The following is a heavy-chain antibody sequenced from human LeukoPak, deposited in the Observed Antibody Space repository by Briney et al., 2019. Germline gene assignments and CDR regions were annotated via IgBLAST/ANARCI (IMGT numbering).Heavy chain of an antibody. Sequence: SQTLSLTCAVSGGSISSGGYSWSWIRQPPGKGLEWIGYIYYSVNTYYSPSLKSRVTISVDTSKNQFSLKLSSVTAADTAVYYCARDGGVAPHNWFDPWGQGTLVTVSS. J-gene: IGHJ5*02. CDR2: IYYSVNT. CDR3: ARDGGVAPHNWFDP. CDR1: GGSISSGGYS. V-gene: IGHV4-30-4*07. D-gene: IGHD2-8*02.